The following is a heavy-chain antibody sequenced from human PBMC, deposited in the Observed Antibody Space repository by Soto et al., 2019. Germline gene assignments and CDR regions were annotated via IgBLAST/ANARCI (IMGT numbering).Heavy chain of an antibody. Sequence: QVQLQESGPGLVKPSGTLSLTCAVSGDSISNSRWWTWVRQPPGKGLEWIGDIFHSEDTNYNPSLKSQVFISVDKSQNQFSLKVSSVTAADTAVYYCAYSTGWYRHDVWGQGTVVTVSS. CDR2: IFHSEDT. V-gene: IGHV4-4*02. D-gene: IGHD6-19*01. CDR1: GDSISNSRW. J-gene: IGHJ3*01. CDR3: AYSTGWYRHDV.